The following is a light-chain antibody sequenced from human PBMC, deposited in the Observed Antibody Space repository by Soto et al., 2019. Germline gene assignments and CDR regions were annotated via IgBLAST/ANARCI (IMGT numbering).Light chain of an antibody. CDR3: CSCSTTTFEVL. J-gene: IGLJ7*01. V-gene: IGLV2-14*01. Sequence: QSALTQPASVSGSPGQSITISGTGTSSDVGGYNYVSWYQQHPGKAPKLKIYEVTNRPSGVSSRFSGSKSGNTASLTISGLQAEDEADYYGCSCSTTTFEVLFGGGTPLTVL. CDR2: EVT. CDR1: SSDVGGYNY.